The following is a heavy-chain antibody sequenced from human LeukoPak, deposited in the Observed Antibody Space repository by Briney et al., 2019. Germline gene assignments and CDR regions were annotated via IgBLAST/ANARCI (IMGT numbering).Heavy chain of an antibody. V-gene: IGHV4-61*08. J-gene: IGHJ4*02. CDR1: GASVGSSGYY. D-gene: IGHD1-26*01. CDR3: ARTQSQSGSYSYYFGY. Sequence: PSETLSLTCTVSGASVGSSGYYWSWIRQPPGGGLEWIGYIYYISNTNYNPSLKSRVTMSIDPSRNQFSLKVNSVTAADTAVYYCARTQSQSGSYSYYFGYWGQGTLVTASS. CDR2: IYYISNT.